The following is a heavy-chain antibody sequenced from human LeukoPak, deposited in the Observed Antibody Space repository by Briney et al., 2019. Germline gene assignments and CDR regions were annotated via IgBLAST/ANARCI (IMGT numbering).Heavy chain of an antibody. Sequence: GESLKISCKGSGYSFTSHWISWVRQMPGKGLEWMGRIDPSDSYTNYSPSFQGHVTISADKSISTAYLQWSSLKASDTAMYYCARLGYDFWSGYYTYFDYWGQGTLVTVSS. J-gene: IGHJ4*02. D-gene: IGHD3-3*01. CDR2: IDPSDSYT. CDR3: ARLGYDFWSGYYTYFDY. CDR1: GYSFTSHW. V-gene: IGHV5-10-1*01.